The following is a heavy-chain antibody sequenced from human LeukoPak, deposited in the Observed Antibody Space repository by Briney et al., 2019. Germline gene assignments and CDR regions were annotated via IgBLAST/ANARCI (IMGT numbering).Heavy chain of an antibody. D-gene: IGHD2-2*01. Sequence: PSETLSPTCSVSGGFISDYYWSWIRQPPGKGLEWIGYIYSSGSTNYNPSLKSRVTISVDTSKNQFSLRLSSVTAADTAVYFCARDRGPTGDIVVVPAAHGTYYGMDVWGQGTTVTVSS. V-gene: IGHV4-59*01. J-gene: IGHJ6*02. CDR2: IYSSGST. CDR3: ARDRGPTGDIVVVPAAHGTYYGMDV. CDR1: GGFISDYY.